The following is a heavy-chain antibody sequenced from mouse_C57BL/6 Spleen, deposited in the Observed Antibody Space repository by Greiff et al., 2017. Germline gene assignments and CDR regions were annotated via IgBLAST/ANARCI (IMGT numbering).Heavy chain of an antibody. CDR2: ISYSGIT. V-gene: IGHV3-8*01. D-gene: IGHD2-1*01. Sequence: EVTLMVSGPGLATPSQTLSLPCSVTGYFITSYYWIWTRKSPGNKLEYMGDISYSGITYYNPSLKSRISITRDTSKNQYYLQLNSVTTEDTATYYCARSGDIYYGNLDYWGQGTTLTVSS. CDR3: ARSGDIYYGNLDY. J-gene: IGHJ2*01. CDR1: GYFITSYY.